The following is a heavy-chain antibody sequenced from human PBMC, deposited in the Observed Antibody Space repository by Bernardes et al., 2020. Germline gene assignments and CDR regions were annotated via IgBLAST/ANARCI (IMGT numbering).Heavy chain of an antibody. CDR2: ISNSGDAT. Sequence: GGSLRLSCAASGFTFSSSAMAWVRQAPGKGLEWVSSISNSGDATSDADSVKGRFTISRDNSKNTLYLQMNSLGAEDTAIYYCAKRVGARGGHFDYWGQGALVTVPS. V-gene: IGHV3-23*01. CDR3: AKRVGARGGHFDY. J-gene: IGHJ4*02. CDR1: GFTFSSSA. D-gene: IGHD1-26*01.